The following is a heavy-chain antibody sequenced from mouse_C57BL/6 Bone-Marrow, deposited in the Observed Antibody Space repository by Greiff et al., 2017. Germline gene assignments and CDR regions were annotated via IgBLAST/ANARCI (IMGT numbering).Heavy chain of an antibody. CDR3: ARRGWY. V-gene: IGHV5-6*01. J-gene: IGHJ3*01. CDR2: ISSGGSYT. Sequence: EVQVVESGGDLVKPGGSLKLSCAASGFTFSSYGMSWVRQTPDKRLEWVATISSGGSYTYYPDSVKGRFTISRDNAKNTLYLQMSSLKSEDTAMYYCARRGWYWGQGTLVTVSA. D-gene: IGHD1-1*02. CDR1: GFTFSSYG.